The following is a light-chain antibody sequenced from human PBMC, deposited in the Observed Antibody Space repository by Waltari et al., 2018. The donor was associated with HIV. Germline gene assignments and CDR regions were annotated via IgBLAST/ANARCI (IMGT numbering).Light chain of an antibody. Sequence: QAALTQPHSASGTLGQRVTTSGSGGSANSGRNSVPWFQQVPGTAPKPLIYKDNQRPSGVPDRFSASKSGTSASLAISGLRSEDEADYYCAAWDVSLRGLVFGGGTKLTVL. CDR2: KDN. CDR3: AAWDVSLRGLV. J-gene: IGLJ2*01. V-gene: IGLV1-47*01. CDR1: SANSGRNS.